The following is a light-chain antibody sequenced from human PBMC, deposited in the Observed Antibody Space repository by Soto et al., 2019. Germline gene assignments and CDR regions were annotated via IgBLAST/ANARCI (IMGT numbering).Light chain of an antibody. J-gene: IGLJ1*01. CDR1: SSDVGGYNY. V-gene: IGLV2-14*01. Sequence: QSVLTQPASVSAPPGQSITISCTGTSSDVGGYNYVSWYQHLPGKAPKLMIYEVTNRPSGVSTRFSGSKSGNTASLTISGLQAEDEADYYCLSFTSTSTYIFGTGTKVTVL. CDR3: LSFTSTSTYI. CDR2: EVT.